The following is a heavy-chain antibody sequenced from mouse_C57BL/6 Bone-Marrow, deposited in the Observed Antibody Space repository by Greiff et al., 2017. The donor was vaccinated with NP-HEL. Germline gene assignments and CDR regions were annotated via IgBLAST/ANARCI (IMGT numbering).Heavy chain of an antibody. Sequence: QVQLQQSGAELMKPGASVKLSCKATGYTFTGYWIEWVKQRPGHGLEWIGEILPGSGSTNYNAKFKGKATFTADTSSHKAYMPLSSLTTEDSAIYYCARDTTEVDYFDYWGQGTTLTASS. CDR1: GYTFTGYW. CDR2: ILPGSGST. CDR3: ARDTTEVDYFDY. J-gene: IGHJ2*01. D-gene: IGHD1-1*01. V-gene: IGHV1-9*01.